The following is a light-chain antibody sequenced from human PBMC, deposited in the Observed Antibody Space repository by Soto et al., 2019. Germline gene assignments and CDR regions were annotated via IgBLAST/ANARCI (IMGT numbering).Light chain of an antibody. V-gene: IGKV3-20*01. CDR2: GAS. CDR1: QSVSSSY. CDR3: QQYGSLWT. Sequence: EIVMTQSPATLSVSPWERATLSCRASQSVSSSYLAWYQQKPGQAPRLLIYGASSRATGIPDRFSGSGSGTDFTLTISRLEPEDFAVYYCQQYGSLWTFGQGTKVDIK. J-gene: IGKJ1*01.